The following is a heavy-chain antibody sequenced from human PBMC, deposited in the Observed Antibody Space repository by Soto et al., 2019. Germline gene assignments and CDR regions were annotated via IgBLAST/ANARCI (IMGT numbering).Heavy chain of an antibody. CDR2: IYSGGST. J-gene: IGHJ1*01. CDR1: GFTVSSNY. V-gene: IGHV3-66*01. Sequence: GGELRLSCARAGFTVSSNYMSWVRQAPGKGLEWVSVIYSGGSTYYADSVKGRFTISRDNSKNTLYLQMNSLRAEDTAVYYCARRDSSGWDPSAEYFQHWGQGTLVTVPQ. CDR3: ARRDSSGWDPSAEYFQH. D-gene: IGHD6-19*01.